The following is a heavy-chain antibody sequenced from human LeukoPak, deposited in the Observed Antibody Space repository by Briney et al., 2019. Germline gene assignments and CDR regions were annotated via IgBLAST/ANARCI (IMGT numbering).Heavy chain of an antibody. Sequence: GASVKVSFKASGGTFSSYAISWVRQAPGQGLEWMGWINPNSGGTNYAQKFQGRVTMTRDTSISTAYMELSRLRSDDTAVYYCARGSRPGGDYWGQGTLVTVSS. V-gene: IGHV1-2*02. D-gene: IGHD3-16*01. CDR3: ARGSRPGGDY. J-gene: IGHJ4*02. CDR2: INPNSGGT. CDR1: GGTFSSYA.